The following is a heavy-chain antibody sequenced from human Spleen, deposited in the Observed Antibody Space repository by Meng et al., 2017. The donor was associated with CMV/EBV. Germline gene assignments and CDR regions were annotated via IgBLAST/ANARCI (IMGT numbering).Heavy chain of an antibody. CDR2: IYWDDDK. J-gene: IGHJ2*01. CDR1: GFSLTTSRVG. Sequence: QITLKESGPTLVKPTQTLTLTCTFSGFSLTTSRVGVGWIRQSPGKALEWLALIYWDDDKRYSPSLNSRLTITKGTSKNQVVLTMINMDPVDTATYYCVHRIRDDSVGYWYFDLWGRGTLVTVSS. D-gene: IGHD5/OR15-5a*01. V-gene: IGHV2-5*02. CDR3: VHRIRDDSVGYWYFDL.